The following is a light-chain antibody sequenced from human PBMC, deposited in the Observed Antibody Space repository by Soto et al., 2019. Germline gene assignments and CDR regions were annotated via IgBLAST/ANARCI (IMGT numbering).Light chain of an antibody. CDR2: AAS. V-gene: IGKV1-39*01. Sequence: DIQMTQSPSTLSASVGDRVTISCRASQSISSYLNWYHQKPGKAPNLLIYAASSLQSGVPSRFSGSGSGTDFTLTISSLQPDDFATYDCQQSYSTPYTFGQGTKLEIK. CDR1: QSISSY. J-gene: IGKJ2*01. CDR3: QQSYSTPYT.